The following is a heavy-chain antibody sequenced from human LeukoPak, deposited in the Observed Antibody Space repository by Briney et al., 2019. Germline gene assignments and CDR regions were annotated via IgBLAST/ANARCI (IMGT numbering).Heavy chain of an antibody. Sequence: PGGSLRLSCAASGFTFSDYYMSWIRQAPGKGLEWVSYISSSGSTIYYADSVKGRFTISRDNAKNSLYLQMNSLRAEDTAVYYCANGPKYCSSTSCYRDEDYWGQGTLVTVSS. CDR1: GFTFSDYY. CDR2: ISSSGSTI. V-gene: IGHV3-11*01. D-gene: IGHD2-2*02. CDR3: ANGPKYCSSTSCYRDEDY. J-gene: IGHJ4*02.